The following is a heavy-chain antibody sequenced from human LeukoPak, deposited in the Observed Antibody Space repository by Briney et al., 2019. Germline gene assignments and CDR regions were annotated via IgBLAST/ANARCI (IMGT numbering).Heavy chain of an antibody. D-gene: IGHD1-26*01. V-gene: IGHV3-21*03. CDR3: ARVGSDPDAFDI. CDR2: ISSSSSYI. J-gene: IGHJ3*02. CDR1: GFTFSSYS. Sequence: TGGSLRLSCAASGFTFSSYSMNWVRQAPGKGLEWVSSISSSSSYIYYADSVKGRFTISRDNAKNSLYLQMNSLRAEDTAVYYCARVGSDPDAFDIWGQGTMATVSS.